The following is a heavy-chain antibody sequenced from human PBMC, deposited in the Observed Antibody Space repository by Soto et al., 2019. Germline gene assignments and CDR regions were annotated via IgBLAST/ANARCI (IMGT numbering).Heavy chain of an antibody. CDR3: AKDYGPKAPYPYSNTHTDF. CDR2: ISDDGTFK. Sequence: QRQLVDSGGGVVQPGRSLRLSCEASGFSFSSYGMHWVRQAPGKGLEWVAVISDDGTFKDYADSVTGRFTISRDNSENILFLQMNSLGPNDTAVYYCAKDYGPKAPYPYSNTHTDFWGLGTRVTVSS. V-gene: IGHV3-30*18. CDR1: GFSFSSYG. J-gene: IGHJ4*02. D-gene: IGHD6-13*01.